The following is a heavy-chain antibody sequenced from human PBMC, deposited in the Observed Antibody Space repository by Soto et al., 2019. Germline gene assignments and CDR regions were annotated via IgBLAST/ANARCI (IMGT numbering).Heavy chain of an antibody. V-gene: IGHV4-39*01. Sequence: SLTCTVSGGSISSSSYYWGWIRQPPGKGLERIGSIYYSGRTYYNPSLKRRVTISVDTSKNQFYLQLSSVTAADPAVYYCARGRSSTVTTWGGGAYNDYWGQGTLVAVSS. D-gene: IGHD4-17*01. J-gene: IGHJ4*02. CDR1: GGSISSSSYY. CDR3: ARGRSSTVTTWGGGAYNDY. CDR2: IYYSGRT.